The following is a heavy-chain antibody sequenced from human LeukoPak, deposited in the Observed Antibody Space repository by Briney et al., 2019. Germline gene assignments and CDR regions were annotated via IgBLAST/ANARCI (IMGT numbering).Heavy chain of an antibody. CDR2: IYSSGST. D-gene: IGHD4-23*01. J-gene: IGHJ4*02. V-gene: IGHV4-4*07. CDR1: GGSINSYY. CDR3: ARGGKATVVTM. Sequence: SETLSLTCTVSGGSINSYYWSWIRQPAGKGLAWIGRIYSSGSTNYNPSLKSRVSISVDTSKNQFSLKLTSVTAADTAVYYCARGGKATVVTMWGQGILVTVSS.